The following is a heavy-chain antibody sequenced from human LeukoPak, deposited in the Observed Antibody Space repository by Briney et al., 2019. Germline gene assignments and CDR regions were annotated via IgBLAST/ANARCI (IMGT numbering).Heavy chain of an antibody. Sequence: SETLSLTCTVSGGSISSYYWSWIRQPPGKGLEWIGYIYFSGSTNYNPSLKSRVTVSVDTSKNQFSLKLSSVTAADTAVYYCARVRRGYCTNGVCHRWFDPWGQGTLVTVSS. CDR3: ARVRRGYCTNGVCHRWFDP. D-gene: IGHD2-8*01. CDR1: GGSISSYY. CDR2: IYFSGST. J-gene: IGHJ5*02. V-gene: IGHV4-59*01.